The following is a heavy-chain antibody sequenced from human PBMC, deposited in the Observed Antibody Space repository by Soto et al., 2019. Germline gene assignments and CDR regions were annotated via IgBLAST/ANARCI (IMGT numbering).Heavy chain of an antibody. D-gene: IGHD4-17*01. J-gene: IGHJ6*02. CDR2: IYHSGSS. CDR1: GGSISSGGYY. CDR3: ARDQEVNYADVGGSEDYYGLDV. V-gene: IGHV4-31*03. Sequence: QVQLQESGPGLVKPSQTLSLTCTVSGGSISSGGYYWSWIRQHPGKGLEWIGYIYHSGSSYYNPSLKGRVTISVDTSQNQFYLQLTSVTAADTAVYYCARDQEVNYADVGGSEDYYGLDVWGRGTTVTVSS.